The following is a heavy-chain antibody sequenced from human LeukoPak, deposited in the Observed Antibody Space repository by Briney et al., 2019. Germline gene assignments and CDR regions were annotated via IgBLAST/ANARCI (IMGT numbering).Heavy chain of an antibody. CDR3: ARRRILLWSHMAFDM. V-gene: IGHV4-39*01. J-gene: IGHJ3*02. D-gene: IGHD3-10*01. Sequence: SETLSLTCTVSSGSINDGHYYWGWIRQPPGKGLEWIGSIYYSGSTYYNPSLKSRVTMSVDTSKDQFSLRLNSVTAADTAVYYCARRRILLWSHMAFDMWGQGTMVTVSS. CDR2: IYYSGST. CDR1: SGSINDGHYY.